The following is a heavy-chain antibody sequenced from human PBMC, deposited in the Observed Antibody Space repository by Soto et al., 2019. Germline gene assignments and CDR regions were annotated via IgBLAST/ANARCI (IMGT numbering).Heavy chain of an antibody. V-gene: IGHV3-23*01. CDR3: AKDHDDFWSGSTGTFDY. J-gene: IGHJ4*02. CDR1: GFTFSSYA. CDR2: ISGSGGST. D-gene: IGHD3-3*01. Sequence: PGGSLRLSCAASGFTFSSYAMSWVRQAPGKGLEWVSAISGSGGSTYYADSVKGRFTISRDNSKNTLYLQMNSLRAEDTAVYYCAKDHDDFWSGSTGTFDYWGQGTLVTVSS.